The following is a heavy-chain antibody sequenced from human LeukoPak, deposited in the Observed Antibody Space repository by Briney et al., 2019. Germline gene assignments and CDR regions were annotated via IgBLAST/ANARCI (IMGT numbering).Heavy chain of an antibody. J-gene: IGHJ5*02. Sequence: SETLSLTCTVSGGSISSYYWSWIRQPAGKGLEWIGRIYTSGSTNYNPSLKSRVTMSVDTSKNQFSLKLSSVTAADTAVYYCARDGLLWLGELSPYNWFDPWGQGTLVTVSS. CDR3: ARDGLLWLGELSPYNWFDP. CDR2: IYTSGST. CDR1: GGSISSYY. V-gene: IGHV4-4*07. D-gene: IGHD3-10*01.